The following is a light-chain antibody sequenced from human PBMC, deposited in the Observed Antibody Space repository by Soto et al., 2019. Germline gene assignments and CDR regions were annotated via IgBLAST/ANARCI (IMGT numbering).Light chain of an antibody. CDR2: EGF. CDR1: SSDVGSGNV. Sequence: QSALTQPASVSGSPGQSITISCTGTSSDVGSGNVVSWYQHYPGRAPQLMIYEGFKRPSGVSSRFSGSKSGNSASLTISGLQADDEADYYCCSLTTSHTYVFGSGTKVTVL. CDR3: CSLTTSHTYV. J-gene: IGLJ1*01. V-gene: IGLV2-14*02.